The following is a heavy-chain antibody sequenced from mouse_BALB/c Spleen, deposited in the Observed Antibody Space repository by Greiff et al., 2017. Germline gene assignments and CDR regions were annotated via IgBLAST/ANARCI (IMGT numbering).Heavy chain of an antibody. CDR1: GFTFSSYA. D-gene: IGHD2-2*01. CDR2: ISSGGST. J-gene: IGHJ3*01. V-gene: IGHV5-6-5*01. Sequence: EVQLVESGGSLVKPGGSLKLSCAASGFTFSSYAMSWVRQTPEKRLEWVASISSGGSTYYPDSVKGRFTISRDNARNILYLQMSSLRSEDTAMYYCARVYGYDGFAYWGQGTLVTVSA. CDR3: ARVYGYDGFAY.